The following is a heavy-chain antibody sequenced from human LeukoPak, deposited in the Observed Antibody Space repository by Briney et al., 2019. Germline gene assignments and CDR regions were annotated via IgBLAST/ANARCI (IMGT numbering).Heavy chain of an antibody. CDR2: IYHSGST. Sequence: SETLSLTCAVSGGSISSSNWWSWVRQPPGKGLEWIGEIYHSGSTNYNPSLKSRVTISVDKSKNQFSLKLSSVTAADTAVYYCARDGAYCSGGSRYSSTSTLDWGQGTLVTVSS. D-gene: IGHD2-15*01. CDR3: ARDGAYCSGGSRYSSTSTLD. CDR1: GGSISSSNW. J-gene: IGHJ4*02. V-gene: IGHV4-4*02.